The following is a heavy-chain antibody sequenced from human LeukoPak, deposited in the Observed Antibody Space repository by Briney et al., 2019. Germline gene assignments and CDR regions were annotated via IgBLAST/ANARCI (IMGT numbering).Heavy chain of an antibody. D-gene: IGHD3-16*02. CDR3: ARGIYYVWGSYRYFDY. CDR2: INHSGST. CDR1: GGSISGYY. Sequence: SETLSLTCSVSGGSISGYYWSWIRQPPGKGLEWIGEINHSGSTNYNPSLKSRVTISVDTSKNQFSLKLSSVTAADTAVYYCARGIYYVWGSYRYFDYWGQGTLVTVSS. V-gene: IGHV4-34*01. J-gene: IGHJ4*02.